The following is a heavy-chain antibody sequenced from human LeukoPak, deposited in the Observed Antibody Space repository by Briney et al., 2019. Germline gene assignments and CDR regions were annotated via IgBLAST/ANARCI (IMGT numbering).Heavy chain of an antibody. Sequence: SETLSLTCTVSGGSITSNSYYWSWIPHPPGKGLEWIGYIYYNGSTHYKSSLKSRVTISVDTSKNKFSLKLSSVTAADTAVYYCARDLPWGYEYWGQGTLVTVSS. J-gene: IGHJ4*02. D-gene: IGHD7-27*01. CDR1: GGSITSNSYY. CDR3: ARDLPWGYEY. CDR2: IYYNGST. V-gene: IGHV4-61*01.